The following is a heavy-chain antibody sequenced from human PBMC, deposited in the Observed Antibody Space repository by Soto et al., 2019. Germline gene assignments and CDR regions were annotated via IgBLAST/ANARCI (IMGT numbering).Heavy chain of an antibody. Sequence: PSETLSLTCTVSGGSISSYYWSWIRQPPGKGLEWIGYIYYSGSTNYNPSLKSRVTISVDTSKNQFSLKLSSVTAADTAVYYCARRYGGNFEFWGQGTLVTVPS. J-gene: IGHJ4*02. CDR1: GGSISSYY. CDR2: IYYSGST. V-gene: IGHV4-59*01. CDR3: ARRYGGNFEF. D-gene: IGHD1-26*01.